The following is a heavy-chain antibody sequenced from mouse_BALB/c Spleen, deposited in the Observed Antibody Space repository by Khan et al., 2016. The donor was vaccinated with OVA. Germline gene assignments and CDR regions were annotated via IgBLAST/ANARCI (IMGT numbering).Heavy chain of an antibody. Sequence: QVQLKESGTELARPGASVKMSCKASGYTFANYAMHWVKKRPGQGLEWIGYINPSTGYTNYNQNFSDKATLTTDRSSSTAYMQLSSLTSDDSAVYYCGRIPSPPYDFDYWGQGTTLTVSS. CDR1: GYTFANYA. V-gene: IGHV1-4*01. CDR2: INPSTGYT. D-gene: IGHD2-14*01. CDR3: GRIPSPPYDFDY. J-gene: IGHJ2*01.